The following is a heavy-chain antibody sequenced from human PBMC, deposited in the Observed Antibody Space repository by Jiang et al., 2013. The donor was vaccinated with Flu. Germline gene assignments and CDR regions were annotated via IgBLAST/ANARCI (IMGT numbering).Heavy chain of an antibody. J-gene: IGHJ3*02. Sequence: VQLVESGAEVKKPGASVKVSCKASGYTFTSYYMHWVRQAPGQGLEWMGIINPSGGSTSYAQKFQGRVTMTRDTSTSTVYMELSSLRSEDTAVYYCARDLVGALVFGYAFDIWGQGTMVTVSS. CDR1: GYTFTSYY. CDR2: INPSGGST. D-gene: IGHD1-26*01. V-gene: IGHV1-46*01. CDR3: ARDLVGALVFGYAFDI.